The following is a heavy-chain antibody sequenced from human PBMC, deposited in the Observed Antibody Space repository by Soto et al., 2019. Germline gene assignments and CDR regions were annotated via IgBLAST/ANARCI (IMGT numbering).Heavy chain of an antibody. CDR3: AKEGEGLDY. V-gene: IGHV3-30-3*01. D-gene: IGHD3-16*01. CDR2: ISYDGSNN. Sequence: QVQLVESGGGVVQPGRSLRLSCAASGLTFSSYAMHWVRQAPGKGLEWVADISYDGSNNYYADSVKGRFTISRDNSKNTLNLQMNSLRDEDTAVYYCAKEGEGLDYWGQGTLVTVSS. CDR1: GLTFSSYA. J-gene: IGHJ4*02.